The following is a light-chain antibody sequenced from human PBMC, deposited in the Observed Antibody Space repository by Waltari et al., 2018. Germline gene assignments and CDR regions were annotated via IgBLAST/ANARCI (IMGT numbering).Light chain of an antibody. Sequence: EILLTQSPATLSLSPGERATLSCRASQSVSSYLAWYQQKPGQAPRLLIYDASNRATGIPARLSGSGSGTDFTLTISSLEPEDFAVYYCQQRSNWRHTFGQGTKLEIK. CDR2: DAS. J-gene: IGKJ2*01. CDR3: QQRSNWRHT. V-gene: IGKV3-11*01. CDR1: QSVSSY.